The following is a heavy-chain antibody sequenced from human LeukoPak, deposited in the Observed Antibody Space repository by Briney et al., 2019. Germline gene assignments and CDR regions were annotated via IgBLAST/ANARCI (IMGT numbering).Heavy chain of an antibody. CDR2: FDPEDGET. Sequence: ASVKVSCKVSGYTLTELFMHWVRQAPGKGLEWMGGFDPEDGETIYAQKFQGRVTVTEDTSTDTAYMELSSLRSEDTAVYYCALGGSYVYYCGQGTLVTVSS. V-gene: IGHV1-24*01. CDR1: GYTLTELF. D-gene: IGHD1-26*01. CDR3: ALGGSYVYY. J-gene: IGHJ4*02.